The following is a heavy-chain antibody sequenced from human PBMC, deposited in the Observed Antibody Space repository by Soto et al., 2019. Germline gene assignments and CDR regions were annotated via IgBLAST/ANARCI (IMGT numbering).Heavy chain of an antibody. Sequence: QLQLQESGPGLVKPSETLSLTCTVSGGSISSSSYYWGWIRQPPGKGLEWIGSIYYSGSTYYNPSLKSRVTISVDTSKNQFSLKLSSVTAADTAVYYCARRISGYDLGYFDYWGQGTLVTVSS. D-gene: IGHD5-12*01. J-gene: IGHJ4*02. CDR3: ARRISGYDLGYFDY. V-gene: IGHV4-39*01. CDR1: GGSISSSSYY. CDR2: IYYSGST.